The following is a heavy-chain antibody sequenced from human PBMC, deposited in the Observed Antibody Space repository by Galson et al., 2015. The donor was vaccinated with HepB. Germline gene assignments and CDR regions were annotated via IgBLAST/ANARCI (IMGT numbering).Heavy chain of an antibody. Sequence: SLRLSCAASGFSFDTYAMSWVRQAPGKGLEWVSTITGSGGRAFYADSVTGRFTISRDDSKNTLHLQMSGLTAEDTAIYYCAKDRGLGYCSGGSCYPTRYWGQGTLVTVSS. CDR2: ITGSGGRA. V-gene: IGHV3-23*01. CDR3: AKDRGLGYCSGGSCYPTRY. CDR1: GFSFDTYA. J-gene: IGHJ4*02. D-gene: IGHD2-15*01.